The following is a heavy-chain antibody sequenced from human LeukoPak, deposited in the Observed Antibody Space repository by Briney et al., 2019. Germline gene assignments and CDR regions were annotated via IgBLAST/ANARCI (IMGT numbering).Heavy chain of an antibody. V-gene: IGHV1-2*02. CDR3: ARADRLHGGPYLIGP. D-gene: IGHD3-16*01. CDR2: INPNSGGT. Sequence: ASVKVSCKTSGYSFTYYYMHWVRQAPGQGLEWMGWINPNSGGTSSAQKFQGRVTMTRDTSITTVYMEVSWLTSDDRHIYYCARADRLHGGPYLIGPWGQGTLVTVSS. J-gene: IGHJ5*02. CDR1: GYSFTYYY.